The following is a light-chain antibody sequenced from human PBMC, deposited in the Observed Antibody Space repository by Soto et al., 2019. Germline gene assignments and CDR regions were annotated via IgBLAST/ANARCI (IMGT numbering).Light chain of an antibody. CDR3: GTWDNSLNYARV. CDR1: SSNIGAGYD. CDR2: GSS. V-gene: IGLV1-40*01. Sequence: QSVLTQPPSVSGAPGQRVTISCTGSSSNIGAGYDVHWYQQLPGTAPKLLIYGSSNRPSGVPDRFSGSKSGTSASLAITGLQAEDEADYHCGTWDNSLNYARVFGGGTKLTVL. J-gene: IGLJ3*02.